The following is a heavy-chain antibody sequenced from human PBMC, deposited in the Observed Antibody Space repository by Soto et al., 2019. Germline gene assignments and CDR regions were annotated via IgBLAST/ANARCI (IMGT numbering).Heavy chain of an antibody. CDR2: IYYSGST. J-gene: IGHJ6*02. V-gene: IGHV4-39*01. CDR1: GGSISSSSYY. CDR3: ARGSEYGDYPYYYYYGMDV. Sequence: SETLSLTCTVSGGSISSSSYYWGWIRQPPGKGLEWIGSIYYSGSTYYNPSLKSRVTISVDTSKNQFSLKLSSVTAADTAVYYCARGSEYGDYPYYYYYGMDVWGQGTTVTV. D-gene: IGHD4-17*01.